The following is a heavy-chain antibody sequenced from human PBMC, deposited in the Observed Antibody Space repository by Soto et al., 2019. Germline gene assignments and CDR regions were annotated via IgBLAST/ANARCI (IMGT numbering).Heavy chain of an antibody. J-gene: IGHJ4*02. Sequence: RGSLRLSFLASGFTFSSYAFNWVRQAPGRGLEWVSAISGSGGTTYYADSVKGRFTISRDNPKNTLFLQMNSLRAEDAAIYYCAKSPKAISTSFDYWGQGSLVTVSS. CDR2: ISGSGGTT. D-gene: IGHD3-22*01. CDR3: AKSPKAISTSFDY. V-gene: IGHV3-23*01. CDR1: GFTFSSYA.